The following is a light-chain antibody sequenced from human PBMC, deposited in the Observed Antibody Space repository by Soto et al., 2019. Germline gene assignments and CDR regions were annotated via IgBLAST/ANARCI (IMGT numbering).Light chain of an antibody. V-gene: IGKV3D-20*02. CDR1: QTVRNNY. Sequence: VLTQSPGTLSLSPGERATLSCRASQTVRNNYLAWYQQKPGQAPRLLISDASSRATGIPDRFSGGGSGTDFTLTISSLQPEDVATYYCLQANSFPLTFVGGTKVDIK. J-gene: IGKJ4*01. CDR3: LQANSFPLT. CDR2: DAS.